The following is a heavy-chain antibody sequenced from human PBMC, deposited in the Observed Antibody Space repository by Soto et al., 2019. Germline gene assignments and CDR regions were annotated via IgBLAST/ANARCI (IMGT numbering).Heavy chain of an antibody. J-gene: IGHJ6*02. CDR2: ISYDGSNK. D-gene: IGHD4-17*01. CDR3: AREDDYGDYGYYYYYGMDV. CDR1: GFTLSSYS. Sequence: GGSLRLSCASSGFTLSSYSMHWVRQAPGKGLEWVAVISYDGSNKYYADSVKGRFTISRDNSKNTLYLQMNSLRAEDTAVYYCAREDDYGDYGYYYYYGMDVWGQGTTVTVSS. V-gene: IGHV3-30-3*01.